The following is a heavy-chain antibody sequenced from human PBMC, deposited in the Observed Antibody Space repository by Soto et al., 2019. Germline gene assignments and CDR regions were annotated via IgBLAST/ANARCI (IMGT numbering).Heavy chain of an antibody. V-gene: IGHV3-21*01. D-gene: IGHD3-3*01. CDR3: ARLPYDFWSGYYAIDQYYFDY. CDR1: GFTFSSYS. Sequence: GGSLRLSCAASGFTFSSYSMNWVRQAPGKGLEWFSSISSSSSYIYYADSVKGRFTISRDNAKNSLYLQMNSLRAEDTAVYYCARLPYDFWSGYYAIDQYYFDYWGQGTLVTVS. J-gene: IGHJ4*02. CDR2: ISSSSSYI.